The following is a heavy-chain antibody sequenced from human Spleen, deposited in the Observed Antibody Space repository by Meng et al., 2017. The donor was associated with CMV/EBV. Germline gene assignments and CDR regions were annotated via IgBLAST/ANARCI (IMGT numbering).Heavy chain of an antibody. CDR2: VRYDGSNI. Sequence: GESLKISCAASGFTFSRNWMSWVRQAPGKGLEWVAFVRYDGSNIYYADSVKGRFIISRDNSKNTLYLQMNSLRAEDTAVYYCAKDRIHPPLTLPGFADYWGQGTLVTVSS. CDR1: GFTFSRNW. CDR3: AKDRIHPPLTLPGFADY. V-gene: IGHV3-30*02. J-gene: IGHJ4*02. D-gene: IGHD2/OR15-2a*01.